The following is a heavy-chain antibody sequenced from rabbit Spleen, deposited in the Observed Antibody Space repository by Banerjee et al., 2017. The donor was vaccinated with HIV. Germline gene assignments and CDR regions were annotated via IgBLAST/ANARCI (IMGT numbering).Heavy chain of an antibody. Sequence: QLTETGGGLVQPGGSLTLSCKASGIDFTKYYITWVRQAPGKGLEWIGIIYGAKGSTDYASWVNGRFTISSDNAQSTVDLQMNSLTAADTATYFCARDLDGVIGWNFGWWGQGTLVTVS. CDR3: ARDLDGVIGWNFGW. CDR1: GIDFTKYY. CDR2: IYGAKGST. J-gene: IGHJ4*01. V-gene: IGHV1S7*01. D-gene: IGHD1-1*01.